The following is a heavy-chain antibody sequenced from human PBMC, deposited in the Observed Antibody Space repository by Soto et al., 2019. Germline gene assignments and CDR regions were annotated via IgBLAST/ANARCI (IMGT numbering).Heavy chain of an antibody. CDR1: GDSVSSNSAA. J-gene: IGHJ5*02. D-gene: IGHD3-22*01. V-gene: IGHV6-1*01. Sequence: QSQTPSLTCAISGDSVSSNSAAWNWIRQSPSRGLEWLGRTYYRSKWYNDYAVSVKRRITINPDTSKNQFSLQLNSVTPEDTAVYYCARENYSSYYYDSSGYHHWGQGTLVTVSS. CDR2: TYYRSKWYN. CDR3: ARENYSSYYYDSSGYHH.